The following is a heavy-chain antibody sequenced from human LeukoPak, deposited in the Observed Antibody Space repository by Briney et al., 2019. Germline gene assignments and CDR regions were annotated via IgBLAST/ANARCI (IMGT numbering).Heavy chain of an antibody. CDR2: INWNGGST. J-gene: IGHJ3*02. Sequence: GGSLRLSCAASGFTFDDYGMSWVRQAPGKGLEWVSGINWNGGSTGYADSVKGRFTISRDNAKNSLYLQMNSLRAEDTALYYCARGPPYYYGSGSSLRGAFDIWGQGTMVTVTS. V-gene: IGHV3-20*04. D-gene: IGHD3-10*01. CDR3: ARGPPYYYGSGSSLRGAFDI. CDR1: GFTFDDYG.